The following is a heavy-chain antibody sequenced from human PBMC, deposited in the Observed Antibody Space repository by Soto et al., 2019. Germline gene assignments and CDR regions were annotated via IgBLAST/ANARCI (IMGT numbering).Heavy chain of an antibody. D-gene: IGHD2-2*01. CDR2: IYHSGST. V-gene: IGHV4-4*02. Sequence: QVQLQESGPGLVKPSGTVSLTCAVSGEFISSSKWWSWVRQPPGKGLEWIGEIYHSGSTNYNPSLKSRVTISVDKSKNQFSLKLSSVTAADTAVYYCAKARSAYCSSTSCAKASWFDPWGQGTLVTVSS. CDR1: GEFISSSKW. CDR3: AKARSAYCSSTSCAKASWFDP. J-gene: IGHJ5*02.